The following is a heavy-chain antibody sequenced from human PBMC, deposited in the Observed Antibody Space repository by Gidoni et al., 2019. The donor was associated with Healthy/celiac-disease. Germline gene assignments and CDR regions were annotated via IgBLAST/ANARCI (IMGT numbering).Heavy chain of an antibody. CDR2: IYYSGST. CDR1: GGSISSGDYS. D-gene: IGHD3-10*01. J-gene: IGHJ4*02. CDR3: ARTYYYGSGSYSPFGY. V-gene: IGHV4-30-4*01. Sequence: QVQLQESGPGLVKPSQTLSLTCTVSGGSISSGDYSGSWIRQPPGKGLEWIGYIYYSGSTYSNPSLKSRVTISVDTSKNQFSLKLSSVTAADTAVYYCARTYYYGSGSYSPFGYWGQGTLVTVSS.